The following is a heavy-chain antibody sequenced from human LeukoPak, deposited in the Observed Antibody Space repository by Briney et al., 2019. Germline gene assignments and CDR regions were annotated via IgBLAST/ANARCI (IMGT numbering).Heavy chain of an antibody. CDR2: IYYSGST. J-gene: IGHJ6*03. CDR1: GGSISSSSYY. CDR3: ARVEAPVYYYDSSGYFYYMDV. Sequence: SETLSLTCTVSGGSISSSSYYWGWIRQPPGKGLEWIGSIYYSGSTYYNPSLKSRVTISVDTSKNQFSLKLSSVTAADTAVYYCARVEAPVYYYDSSGYFYYMDVWGKGTTVTVSS. D-gene: IGHD3-22*01. V-gene: IGHV4-39*07.